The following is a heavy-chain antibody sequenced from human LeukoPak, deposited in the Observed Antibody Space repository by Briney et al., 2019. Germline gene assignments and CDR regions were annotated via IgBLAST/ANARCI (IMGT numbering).Heavy chain of an antibody. CDR2: ISPSGDIT. CDR3: AKDWEGYRGPDY. Sequence: GGTLRLSCAASGFIFSSHGMNWVRQAPGKGLEWVSGISPSGDITYYADSVKGRFTISRDNSKNTVYLQMNSLRAEDTAVYYCAKDWEGYRGPDYWGQGTLVTVSS. D-gene: IGHD5-18*01. V-gene: IGHV3-23*01. J-gene: IGHJ4*02. CDR1: GFIFSSHG.